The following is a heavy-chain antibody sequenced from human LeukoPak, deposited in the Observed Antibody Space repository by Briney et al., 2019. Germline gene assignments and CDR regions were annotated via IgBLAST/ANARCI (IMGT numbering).Heavy chain of an antibody. CDR1: GFTFSSYT. Sequence: GGSLRLSCAASGFTFSSYTMTWVRQAPGKGLEWVSSISSSSNYIYYVDSLKGRFTISRDNAKNSLYLQMNSLRAEDTAVYYCAGPLSDYWGQGTLVTVSS. CDR3: AGPLSDY. CDR2: ISSSSNYI. V-gene: IGHV3-21*01. J-gene: IGHJ4*02.